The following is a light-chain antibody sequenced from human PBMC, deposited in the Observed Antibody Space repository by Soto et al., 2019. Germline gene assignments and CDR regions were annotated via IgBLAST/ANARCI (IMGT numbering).Light chain of an antibody. V-gene: IGLV2-14*03. CDR2: AVR. CDR1: NSDIGAFDY. J-gene: IGLJ2*01. CDR3: SSWATSSSLL. Sequence: QSVLTQPASVSGSPGQSITISCTGTNSDIGAFDYVAWYQQHPGNAPKLIIFAVRNRPSGVSNRFSGSKSANTASLTISGLQSEDEADYYCSSWATSSSLLFGGGTKVTVL.